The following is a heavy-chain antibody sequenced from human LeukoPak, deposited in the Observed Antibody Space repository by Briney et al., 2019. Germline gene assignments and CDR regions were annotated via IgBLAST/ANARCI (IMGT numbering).Heavy chain of an antibody. Sequence: GGSLRLSCAASGFTFSSYAMHWVRQAPGKGLEGVAVISYDGSNKYYADSVKGRFTISRDNSKNTLYLQMNSLRAEDTAVYYCARALGLRYFDWLSSLIYWGQGTLVTVSS. V-gene: IGHV3-30*04. J-gene: IGHJ4*02. CDR1: GFTFSSYA. CDR3: ARALGLRYFDWLSSLIY. D-gene: IGHD3-9*01. CDR2: ISYDGSNK.